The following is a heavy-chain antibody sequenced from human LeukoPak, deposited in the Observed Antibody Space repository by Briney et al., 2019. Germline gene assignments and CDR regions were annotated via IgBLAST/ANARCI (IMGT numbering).Heavy chain of an antibody. Sequence: SETLSLTCTVSGGSISSYNWSWIRQPAGKGLEWIGRIYTSGSTNYNPSLKSRVTMSVDTSKNQFSLKLSSVTAADTAVYYCASEGNTVTTNYYYYYMDVWGKGTTVTVSS. J-gene: IGHJ6*03. CDR2: IYTSGST. D-gene: IGHD4-17*01. V-gene: IGHV4-4*07. CDR3: ASEGNTVTTNYYYYYMDV. CDR1: GGSISSYN.